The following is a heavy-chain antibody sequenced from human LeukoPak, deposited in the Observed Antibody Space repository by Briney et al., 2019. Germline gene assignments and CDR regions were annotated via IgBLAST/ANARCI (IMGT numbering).Heavy chain of an antibody. V-gene: IGHV3-23*01. D-gene: IGHD3-16*01. CDR2: LSGSGGGT. CDR1: GFTFSGYA. CDR3: ARSLRFGELRGNWFDP. J-gene: IGHJ5*02. Sequence: PGGSLRLSCAAYGFTFSGYAMSWVRQAPGKGLEWVSALSGSGGGTYYADSVRGRFTISRDNSKNTLYLQMNSLRAEDTAVYYCARSLRFGELRGNWFDPWGQGTLVTVSS.